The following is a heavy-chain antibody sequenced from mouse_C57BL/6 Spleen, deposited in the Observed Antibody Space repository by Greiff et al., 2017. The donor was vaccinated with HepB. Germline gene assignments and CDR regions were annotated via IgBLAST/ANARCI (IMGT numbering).Heavy chain of an antibody. Sequence: ESGPGLVKPSQSLSLTCSVTGYSITSGYYWNWIRQFPGNKLEWMGYISYDGSNNYNPSLKNRISITRDTSKNQFFLKLNSVTTEDTATYYCARVSLITTVVARAMDYWGQGTSVTVSS. J-gene: IGHJ4*01. V-gene: IGHV3-6*01. CDR1: GYSITSGYY. CDR3: ARVSLITTVVARAMDY. CDR2: ISYDGSN. D-gene: IGHD1-1*01.